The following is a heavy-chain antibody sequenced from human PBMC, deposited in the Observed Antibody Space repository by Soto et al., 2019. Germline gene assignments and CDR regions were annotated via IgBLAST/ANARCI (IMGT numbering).Heavy chain of an antibody. J-gene: IGHJ5*02. CDR3: AKYYYDSNTYFYRWFDP. Sequence: PSETLSLTCTVSGGSISSGDYYWSWIRQPPGKGLEWIGYIYYTGSTNYNPSLRSRVTISVDTSKNQFSLKLSSVTAADTAVYYCAKYYYDSNTYFYRWFDPWGQGTLVTVSS. D-gene: IGHD3-22*01. CDR2: IYYTGST. CDR1: GGSISSGDYY. V-gene: IGHV4-30-4*01.